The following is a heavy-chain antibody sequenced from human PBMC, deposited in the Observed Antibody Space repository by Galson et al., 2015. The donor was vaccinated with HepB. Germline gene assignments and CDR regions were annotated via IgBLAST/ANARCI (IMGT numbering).Heavy chain of an antibody. CDR3: ARMGAWGRCDY. Sequence: SLRLSCAASGFTFSSYGMHWVRQAPGKGLEWVAVISYDGSNKYYADSVKGRFTISRDNSKNTLDLQMGSLRAEDTAVYYCARMGAWGRCDYWGQGTLVTVSS. D-gene: IGHD3-16*01. CDR1: GFTFSSYG. J-gene: IGHJ4*02. V-gene: IGHV3-30*03. CDR2: ISYDGSNK.